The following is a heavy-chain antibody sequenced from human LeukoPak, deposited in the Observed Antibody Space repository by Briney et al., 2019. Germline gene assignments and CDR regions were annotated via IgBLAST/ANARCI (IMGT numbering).Heavy chain of an antibody. Sequence: GGSLRLSCSASGFTFSSYYMRWVRQAPGKGLEWVAKINLDGSERYYVDSVKGRFTISRDNAKNSLYLQMISLRVEDTAVYYCARQGISTFDYWGQGTLVTFSS. CDR1: GFTFSSYY. V-gene: IGHV3-7*03. J-gene: IGHJ4*02. D-gene: IGHD3-3*01. CDR2: INLDGSER. CDR3: ARQGISTFDY.